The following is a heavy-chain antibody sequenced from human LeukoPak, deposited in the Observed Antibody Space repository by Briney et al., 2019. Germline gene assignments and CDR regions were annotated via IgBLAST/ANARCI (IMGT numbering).Heavy chain of an antibody. D-gene: IGHD2-15*01. CDR3: ASLYCSGGICYSGLGSADY. V-gene: IGHV4-39*01. CDR2: IYYSGST. Sequence: PSETLSLTCTVSGGSISSSTYYWGWIRQPPGKGLEWIGSIYYSGSTYYNPSLKSRVTISVDTSKNQFSLKLGSVTAADTAVYFCASLYCSGGICYSGLGSADYWGRGTLVTVSS. CDR1: GGSISSSTYY. J-gene: IGHJ4*02.